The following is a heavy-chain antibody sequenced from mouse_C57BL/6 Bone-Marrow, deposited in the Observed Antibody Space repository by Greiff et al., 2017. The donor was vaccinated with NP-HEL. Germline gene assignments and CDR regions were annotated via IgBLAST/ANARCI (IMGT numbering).Heavy chain of an antibody. CDR3: TRESYGSSPPY. V-gene: IGHV5-9-1*02. D-gene: IGHD1-1*01. CDR2: ISSGGDYI. J-gene: IGHJ3*01. Sequence: EVKLMESGEGLVKPGGSLKLSCAASGFTFSSYAMSWVRQTPEKRLEWVAYISSGGDYIYYADTVKGRFTISRDNARNTLYLQMSSLKSEDTAMYYCTRESYGSSPPYWGQGTLVTVSA. CDR1: GFTFSSYA.